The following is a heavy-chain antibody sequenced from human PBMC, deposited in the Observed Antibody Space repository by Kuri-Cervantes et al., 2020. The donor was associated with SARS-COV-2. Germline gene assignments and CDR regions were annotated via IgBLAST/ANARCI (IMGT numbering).Heavy chain of an antibody. J-gene: IGHJ4*02. V-gene: IGHV3-30*07. CDR3: ARDRPYSSSWYSGFDY. D-gene: IGHD6-13*01. CDR1: GFTFSSYA. CDR2: ISYDGSNK. Sequence: GGSLRLSCAASGFTFSSYAMHWVRQAPGKGLEWVAVISYDGSNKYYADSVKGRFTISRDNAKNSLYLQMSSLRAEDTAVYYCARDRPYSSSWYSGFDYWGQGTLVTVSS.